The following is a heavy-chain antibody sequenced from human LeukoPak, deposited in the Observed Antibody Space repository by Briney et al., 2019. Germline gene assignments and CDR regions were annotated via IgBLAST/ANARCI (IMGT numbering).Heavy chain of an antibody. V-gene: IGHV3-43*02. Sequence: GGSLRLSCVTSGLPIADFAMHWVRQAPGKGLEWVSLISGDGVSTFYTDSVRGRFSISRDNTKNSLYLEMNSLRTEDTAMYYCAKESGKFDYWGQGTLVAVSS. CDR1: GLPIADFA. CDR3: AKESGKFDY. CDR2: ISGDGVST. J-gene: IGHJ4*02.